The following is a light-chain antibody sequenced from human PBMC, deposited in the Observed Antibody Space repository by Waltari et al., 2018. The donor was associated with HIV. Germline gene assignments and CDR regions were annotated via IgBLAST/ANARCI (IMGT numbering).Light chain of an antibody. CDR2: EVI. Sequence: QSALTQPPSASGSPGQSVTISCSGTSSDVGGYKYVSWYQRHPGKAPKRLIYEVIKRPSGVPDRFFGSKSGNTASLTVSGLQAEDEADYFCSSYAGDYNLVFGGGTKLTVL. CDR3: SSYAGDYNLV. J-gene: IGLJ3*02. CDR1: SSDVGGYKY. V-gene: IGLV2-8*01.